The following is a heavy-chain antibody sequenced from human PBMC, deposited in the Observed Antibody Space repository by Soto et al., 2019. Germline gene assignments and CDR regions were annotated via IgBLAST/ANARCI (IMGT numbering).Heavy chain of an antibody. CDR1: GFTFSSYW. CDR2: IKQDGSEK. Sequence: GGSLRLSCAASGFTFSSYWMSWVRQAPGKGLEWVANIKQDGSEKYYVDSVKGRFTISRDNAKNSLYLQMNSLRAEDTAVYYCACRRYFDWKSSPEPGSDAFDIWGQGTMVTVSS. V-gene: IGHV3-7*01. CDR3: ACRRYFDWKSSPEPGSDAFDI. J-gene: IGHJ3*02. D-gene: IGHD3-9*01.